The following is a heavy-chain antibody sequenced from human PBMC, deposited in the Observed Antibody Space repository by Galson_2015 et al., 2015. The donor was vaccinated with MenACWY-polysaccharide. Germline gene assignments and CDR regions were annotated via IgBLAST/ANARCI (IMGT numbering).Heavy chain of an antibody. V-gene: IGHV3-15*07. D-gene: IGHD3-10*02. CDR2: IKSKTEGGTT. J-gene: IGHJ4*02. CDR1: GFTVTDAR. Sequence: SLRLSCAASGFTVTDARMNWVRQAPGKGLEWVARIKSKTEGGTTDYAAPVEGRFTISRDESKNSLYLEMNSLRDEDTAVYYCARAWYVPPAHYFDHWGQGRLVIVSS. CDR3: ARAWYVPPAHYFDH.